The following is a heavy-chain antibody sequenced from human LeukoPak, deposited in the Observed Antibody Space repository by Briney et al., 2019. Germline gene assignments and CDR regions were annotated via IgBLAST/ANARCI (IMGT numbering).Heavy chain of an antibody. Sequence: ASVKVSCKASGYTFTSYYMHWVRQAPGQGLEWMGIINPSGGSTSYAQKFQGRVTMTRDTSTSTVYMELSSLRSEDTAVYYCARDSVVAATDYYYYGMDVWGQGTTVTVSS. D-gene: IGHD2-15*01. CDR1: GYTFTSYY. CDR3: ARDSVVAATDYYYYGMDV. V-gene: IGHV1-46*01. CDR2: INPSGGST. J-gene: IGHJ6*02.